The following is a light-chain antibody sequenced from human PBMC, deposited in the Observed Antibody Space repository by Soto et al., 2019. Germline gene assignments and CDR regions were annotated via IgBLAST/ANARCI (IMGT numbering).Light chain of an antibody. V-gene: IGLV2-14*03. Sequence: QSALTQPASVSGSPGQSITLSCTGTSSDVGGYNYVSWYQQHPGKAPKLMIYDVNNRPSGVSYRFSGSKAGNTASLTISGLQAEDEADYYCNSYTSSSTLVFGTGTKLTVL. J-gene: IGLJ1*01. CDR1: SSDVGGYNY. CDR2: DVN. CDR3: NSYTSSSTLV.